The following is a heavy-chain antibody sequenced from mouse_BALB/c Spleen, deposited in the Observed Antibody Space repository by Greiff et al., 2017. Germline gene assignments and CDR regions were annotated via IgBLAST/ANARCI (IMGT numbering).Heavy chain of an antibody. CDR3: ARWISSITTVVATRYWYFDV. V-gene: IGHV1S56*01. CDR2: IYPGNVNT. J-gene: IGHJ1*01. Sequence: VQLQQSGPELVKPGASVRISCKASGYTFTSYYIHWVKQRPGQGLEWIGWIYPGNVNTKYNEKFKGKATLTADKSSSTAYMQLSSLTSEDSAVYFCARWISSITTVVATRYWYFDVWGAGTTVTVSS. CDR1: GYTFTSYY. D-gene: IGHD1-1*01.